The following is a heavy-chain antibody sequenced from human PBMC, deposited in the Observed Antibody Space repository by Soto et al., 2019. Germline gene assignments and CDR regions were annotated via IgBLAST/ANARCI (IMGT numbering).Heavy chain of an antibody. V-gene: IGHV4-59*01. CDR3: AREYREDTIFGVVISNWFDP. CDR1: VGYISIYY. CDR2: IYYSGST. D-gene: IGHD3-3*01. Sequence: SETLCFTCTFCVGYISIYYWSWIRQPPGKGLEWIGYIYYSGSTNYNPSLKSRVTISVDTSKNQFSLKLSSVTAADTAVYYCAREYREDTIFGVVISNWFDPWGQGTMVTVSS. J-gene: IGHJ5*02.